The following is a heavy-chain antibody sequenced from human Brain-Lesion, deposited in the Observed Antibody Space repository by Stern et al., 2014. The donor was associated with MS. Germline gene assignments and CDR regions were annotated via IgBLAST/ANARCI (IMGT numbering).Heavy chain of an antibody. V-gene: IGHV5-51*01. D-gene: IGHD6-6*01. CDR3: ARRGDSSSSGFDY. J-gene: IGHJ4*02. CDR2: IWPGDSDT. Sequence: VQLVESGAEVKKPGESLKISCKGSGYRFTSNWIGWVRQMPGKGLEWMVIIWPGDSDTRYSPSFQGQVTISADKSISTAYLQWSSLQASDTAMYYCARRGDSSSSGFDYWGQGTLVIVSS. CDR1: GYRFTSNW.